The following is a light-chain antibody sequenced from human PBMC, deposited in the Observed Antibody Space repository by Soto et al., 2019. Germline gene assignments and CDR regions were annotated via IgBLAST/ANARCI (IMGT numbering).Light chain of an antibody. CDR3: QQYGNPTWT. CDR2: GAS. Sequence: EVVLTQSPGTLSLSPGERATLSCRASQSSFSTYLAWFQQKPGQAPRLLIYGASTRAAGIPDRFSGRGSGTDFTLTISRLEPEDFAVYYCQQYGNPTWTLGQGTQVEI. V-gene: IGKV3-20*01. J-gene: IGKJ1*01. CDR1: QSSFSTY.